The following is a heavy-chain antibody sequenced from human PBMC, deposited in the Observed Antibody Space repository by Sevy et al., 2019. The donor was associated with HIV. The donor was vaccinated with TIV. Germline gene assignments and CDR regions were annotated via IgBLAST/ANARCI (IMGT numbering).Heavy chain of an antibody. CDR3: AREVGGYNWRPYYFDS. D-gene: IGHD5-12*01. Sequence: GGSLRLSCAASGFTFTDYWMSWVRQTPGKGLEWVATIKQDESEKYYVDSVKGRFPISRDNGKNSVSLQMNGLRAEDTALYYCAREVGGYNWRPYYFDSWGQGTLVTVSS. J-gene: IGHJ4*02. CDR1: GFTFTDYW. V-gene: IGHV3-7*01. CDR2: IKQDESEK.